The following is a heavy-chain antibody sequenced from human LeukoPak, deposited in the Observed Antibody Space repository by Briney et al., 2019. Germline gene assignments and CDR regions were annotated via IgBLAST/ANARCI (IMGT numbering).Heavy chain of an antibody. CDR1: GFTFGDYA. J-gene: IGHJ4*02. D-gene: IGHD2-15*01. CDR2: IRSKAYGGTT. Sequence: PGGSLRLSCTASGFTFGDYAMSWFRQAPGKGLEWVGFIRSKAYGGTTEYAASVKGRFTISRDDSKGIAYLQMNSLKTEDTAVYYCTVPAGCSGGSCYPRYWGQGTLVTVSS. CDR3: TVPAGCSGGSCYPRY. V-gene: IGHV3-49*03.